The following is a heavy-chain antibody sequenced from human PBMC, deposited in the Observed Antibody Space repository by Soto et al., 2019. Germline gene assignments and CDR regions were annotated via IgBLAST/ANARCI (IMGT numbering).Heavy chain of an antibody. D-gene: IGHD2-21*02. J-gene: IGHJ1*01. V-gene: IGHV4-30-4*01. CDR3: ARQVKYCGGDCYVFKH. CDR1: DGSISSNYYY. Sequence: SETLSLTCTVSDGSISSNYYYWSWIRQPPGKGLEWIGHIYYSGSTYYNQSLKSRVIISVDTSNSQFSLKLSFVTAADTAVFYCARQVKYCGGDCYVFKHWGQGTLVTVSS. CDR2: IYYSGST.